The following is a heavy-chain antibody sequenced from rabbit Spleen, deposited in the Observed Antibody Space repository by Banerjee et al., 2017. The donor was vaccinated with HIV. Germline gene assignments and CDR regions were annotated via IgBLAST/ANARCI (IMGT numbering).Heavy chain of an antibody. CDR1: GFSFSRSSYW. CDR2: IYTGDGNA. J-gene: IGHJ6*01. CDR3: ARDTASSFSSYGMDL. V-gene: IGHV1S45*01. D-gene: IGHD8-1*01. Sequence: EESGGGLVQPEGSLTLTCTASGFSFSRSSYWICWVRQAPGKGLEWIGCIYTGDGNAFYASWAKGRFTISKTSNTVDLRMTSLTAADTATYFCARDTASSFSSYGMDLWGPGTLVTVS.